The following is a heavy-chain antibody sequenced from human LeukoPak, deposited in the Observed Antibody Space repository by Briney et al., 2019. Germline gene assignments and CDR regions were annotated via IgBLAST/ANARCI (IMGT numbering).Heavy chain of an antibody. CDR3: ARISSRGLGFDI. D-gene: IGHD3/OR15-3a*01. J-gene: IGHJ3*02. V-gene: IGHV4-31*11. Sequence: PSETLSLTCAVYGGSFSGYYWSWIRQHPGNGLEWIGYIYYSGSTYYNPSLKSRVTISMDTSKNQLSLKLSSVTAADTAVYYCARISSRGLGFDIWGQGSMVTVSS. CDR2: IYYSGST. CDR1: GGSFSGYY.